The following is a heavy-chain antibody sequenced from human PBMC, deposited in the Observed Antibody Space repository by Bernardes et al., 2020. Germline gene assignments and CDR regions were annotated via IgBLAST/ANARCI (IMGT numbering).Heavy chain of an antibody. D-gene: IGHD4-17*01. CDR1: GYTFTGYY. Sequence: ASVKDSCKASGYTFTGYYMHWVRQAPGQGLEWMGWINPNSGGTNYAQKFQGRVTMTRDTSISTAYMELSRLRSDDTAVYYCAREGGGDYGGNSPPDAFDIWGQGTMVTGSS. V-gene: IGHV1-2*02. J-gene: IGHJ3*02. CDR3: AREGGGDYGGNSPPDAFDI. CDR2: INPNSGGT.